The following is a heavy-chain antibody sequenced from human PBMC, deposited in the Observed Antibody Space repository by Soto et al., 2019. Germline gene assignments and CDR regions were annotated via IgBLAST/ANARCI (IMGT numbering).Heavy chain of an antibody. D-gene: IGHD3-10*01. CDR1: GGTFSSYA. J-gene: IGHJ5*02. Sequence: GASVMVSCKXSGGTFSSYAISWVRQAPGQGLEWMGGIIPIFGTANYAQKFQGRVTITADESTSTAYMELSSLRSEDTAVYYCAFRSTSGSYYMAFDPWGQGTLVTVSS. CDR2: IIPIFGTA. CDR3: AFRSTSGSYYMAFDP. V-gene: IGHV1-69*13.